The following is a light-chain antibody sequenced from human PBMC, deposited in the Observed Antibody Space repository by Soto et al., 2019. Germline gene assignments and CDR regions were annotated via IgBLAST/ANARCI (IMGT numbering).Light chain of an antibody. J-gene: IGKJ3*01. Sequence: DIQMTKSPSTLTESLATRATTTCRASQSLDDWLAWYQQKPGKAPKLLIYGASSLQSGVPSRFSGSGSGTDFTLTIGCLQSEDFATYYCQQYYSYPRTFGPGTKVDIK. CDR1: QSLDDW. CDR3: QQYYSYPRT. V-gene: IGKV1-5*01. CDR2: GAS.